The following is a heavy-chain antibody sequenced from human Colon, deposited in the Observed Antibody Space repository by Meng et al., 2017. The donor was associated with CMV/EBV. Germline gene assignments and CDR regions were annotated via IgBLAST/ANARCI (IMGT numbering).Heavy chain of an antibody. J-gene: IGHJ6*02. D-gene: IGHD4-17*01. CDR3: AREWHGDYVGYYGMDV. V-gene: IGHV1-46*01. Sequence: ASVKVSCKASGYTFTSYYMHWVRQAPGQGLEWMGIINPSGGSTSYAQKFQGRVTMTRDTSTSTVYMELSSLRSEDMAVYYCAREWHGDYVGYYGMDVWGQGTTVTVSS. CDR1: GYTFTSYY. CDR2: INPSGGST.